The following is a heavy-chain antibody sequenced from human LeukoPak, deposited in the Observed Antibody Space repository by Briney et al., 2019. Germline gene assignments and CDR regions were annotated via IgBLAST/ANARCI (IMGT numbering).Heavy chain of an antibody. D-gene: IGHD3-3*01. J-gene: IGHJ6*02. CDR2: IIPIFGTA. Sequence: LVTVSCKASGGTFSSYAISWVRQAPGQGLEWMGGIIPIFGTANYAQKFQGRVTITADESTSTAYMELSSLRSEDTAVYYCARDGSGPTSYYYYGMDVWGQGTTVTVSS. CDR1: GGTFSSYA. V-gene: IGHV1-69*01. CDR3: ARDGSGPTSYYYYGMDV.